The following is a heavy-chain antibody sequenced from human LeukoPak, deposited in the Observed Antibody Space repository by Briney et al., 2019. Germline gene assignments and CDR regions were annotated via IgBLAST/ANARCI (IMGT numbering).Heavy chain of an antibody. Sequence: SHTLSLTCSFSGDSICRYYWTWIRQPPRKGLEWSGYIYYSGSTNYNSSLKSRVTISLDTSKNQFSLKLSSVTAADTAIYYCVRDSAAGWFDPWGQGTLVTVSS. J-gene: IGHJ5*02. CDR2: IYYSGST. V-gene: IGHV4-59*01. CDR3: VRDSAAGWFDP. D-gene: IGHD6-13*01. CDR1: GDSICRYY.